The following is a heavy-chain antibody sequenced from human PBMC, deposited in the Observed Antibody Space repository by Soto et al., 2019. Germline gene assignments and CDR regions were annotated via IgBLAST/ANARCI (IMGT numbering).Heavy chain of an antibody. CDR2: ISGSGGST. CDR3: AKVGGGGIAVAGTRGPPDY. Sequence: EVQLLESGGGLVQPGGSLRLSCAASGFTFSSYAMSWVRQAPGKGLEWVSAISGSGGSTYYADSVKGRFTISRDNSKNTLYLQRNGLRAEDTAVYYCAKVGGGGIAVAGTRGPPDYWGQGTLVTVSS. V-gene: IGHV3-23*01. CDR1: GFTFSSYA. J-gene: IGHJ4*02. D-gene: IGHD6-19*01.